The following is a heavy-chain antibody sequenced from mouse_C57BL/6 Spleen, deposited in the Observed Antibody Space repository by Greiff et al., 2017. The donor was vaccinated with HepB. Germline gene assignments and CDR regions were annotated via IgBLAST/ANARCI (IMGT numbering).Heavy chain of an antibody. CDR2: ISGGGGNT. Sequence: EVQGVESGGGLVKPGGSLKLSCAASGFTFSSYTMSWVRQTPEKRLEWVATISGGGGNTYYPDSVKGRFTISRDNAKNTLYLQMSSLRSEDTALYYCARHRVGDYDGFAYWGQGTLVTVSA. CDR1: GFTFSSYT. D-gene: IGHD2-4*01. V-gene: IGHV5-9*01. J-gene: IGHJ3*01. CDR3: ARHRVGDYDGFAY.